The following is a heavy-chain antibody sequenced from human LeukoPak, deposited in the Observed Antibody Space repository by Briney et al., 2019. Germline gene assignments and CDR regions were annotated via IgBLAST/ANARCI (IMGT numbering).Heavy chain of an antibody. CDR3: AKDHIASSSGWYY. Sequence: PGGPLRLSCAASGFTFSSYAMSWVRQAPGKGLEWVSAISGSGGSTYYADSVKGRFTISRDNPKNTLYLQMNSLRAEDTAVYYCAKDHIASSSGWYYWGQGTLVTVSS. CDR1: GFTFSSYA. V-gene: IGHV3-23*01. D-gene: IGHD6-19*01. CDR2: ISGSGGST. J-gene: IGHJ4*02.